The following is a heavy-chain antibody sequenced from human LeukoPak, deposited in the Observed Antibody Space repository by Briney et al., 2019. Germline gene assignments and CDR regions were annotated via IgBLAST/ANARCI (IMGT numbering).Heavy chain of an antibody. CDR1: RYTLTSYG. CDR2: ISAYNGNT. V-gene: IGHV1-18*01. J-gene: IGHJ4*02. CDR3: ARCSGITGTTIDY. D-gene: IGHD1-20*01. Sequence: ASVKVSCKASRYTLTSYGFSWVRQAPGQGLEWMGCISAYNGNTNYAQKLQGRVTMTTDTSTSTAYMELRSLRSDDTAVYYCARCSGITGTTIDYWGQGTLVTVSS.